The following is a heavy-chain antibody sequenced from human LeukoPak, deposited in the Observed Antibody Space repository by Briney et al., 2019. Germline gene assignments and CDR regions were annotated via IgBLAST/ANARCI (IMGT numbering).Heavy chain of an antibody. Sequence: SETLSLTCTVSGGSISSSSYYWGWIRQPPGKGLEWIGSIYYSGSTYYNPSLKSRVTISVDTSKNQFSLKLGSVTAADTAVYYCARSQSQSGSYRYYFAYWGQGTLVTVSS. V-gene: IGHV4-39*01. CDR2: IYYSGST. D-gene: IGHD1-26*01. J-gene: IGHJ4*02. CDR3: ARSQSQSGSYRYYFAY. CDR1: GGSISSSSYY.